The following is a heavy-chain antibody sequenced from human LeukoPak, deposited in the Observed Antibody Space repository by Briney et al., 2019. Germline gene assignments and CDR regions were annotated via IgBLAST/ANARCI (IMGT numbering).Heavy chain of an antibody. CDR3: ASTSYDSSGYYEGAWYMDV. CDR1: GDTFTGYY. J-gene: IGHJ6*03. CDR2: INPNSGGT. V-gene: IGHV1-2*02. Sequence: ASVKVSCKASGDTFTGYYMHWVRQAPGQGLEWIGWINPNSGGTNYAQKFQGRVTMTRDTSISTAYMELSRLRSDDTAVYYCASTSYDSSGYYEGAWYMDVWGKGTTVTVSS. D-gene: IGHD3-22*01.